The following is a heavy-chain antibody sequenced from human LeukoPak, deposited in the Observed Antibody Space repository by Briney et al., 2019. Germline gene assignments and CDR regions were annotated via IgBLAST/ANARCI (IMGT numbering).Heavy chain of an antibody. J-gene: IGHJ4*02. CDR1: GGSFSGYY. D-gene: IGHD3-9*01. CDR3: ARERPSYYDILTGYYPRSLPYYFDY. CDR2: INHSGST. V-gene: IGHV4-34*01. Sequence: SETLSLTCAVYGGSFSGYYWSWIRQPPGKGLEWIGEINHSGSTNYNPSLKSRVTISVDTSKNQFSLKLSSVAAADTAVYYCARERPSYYDILTGYYPRSLPYYFDYWGQGTLVTVSS.